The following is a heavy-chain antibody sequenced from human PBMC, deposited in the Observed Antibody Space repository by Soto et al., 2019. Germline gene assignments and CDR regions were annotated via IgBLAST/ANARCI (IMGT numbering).Heavy chain of an antibody. CDR2: ISAHIGNT. CDR3: ARGRYGDY. J-gene: IGHJ4*02. V-gene: IGHV1-18*01. CDR1: GYGFTTYV. D-gene: IGHD1-1*01. Sequence: QVHLVQSGAEVKKPGASVKVSCKGSGYGFTTYVITWVRQAPGQGLEWMARISAHIGNTNYAQKLQGRVTVTRDTSTSTAYMELRSLRSNDTDVYYCARGRYGDYWGQGALVTDSS.